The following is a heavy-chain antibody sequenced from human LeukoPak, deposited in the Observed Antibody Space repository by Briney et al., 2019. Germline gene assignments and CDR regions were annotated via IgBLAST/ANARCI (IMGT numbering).Heavy chain of an antibody. D-gene: IGHD3-16*02. J-gene: IGHJ6*03. Sequence: PSETLSLTCTVSGGSISSSSYYWGWIRQPPGKGLEWIGSIYYSGSTYYNPSLKSRVTISVDTSKNQFSLKLSSVTAADTAVYYCARLPNDYDYVWGSYRYTSYYMDVWGKGTTVTVSS. CDR1: GGSISSSSYY. V-gene: IGHV4-39*01. CDR3: ARLPNDYDYVWGSYRYTSYYMDV. CDR2: IYYSGST.